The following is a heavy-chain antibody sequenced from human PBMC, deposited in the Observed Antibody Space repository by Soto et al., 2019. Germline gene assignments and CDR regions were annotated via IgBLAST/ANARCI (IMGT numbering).Heavy chain of an antibody. D-gene: IGHD1-26*01. V-gene: IGHV4-4*02. J-gene: IGHJ4*02. Sequence: QVQLQQSGPGLVKPSGTLSLTCAVSGTSISSSNWWSWVRQPPEKGLEWIGEIFHSGSSNYNPSHKSRVTMSIDKSKSQFSLKLTSVTAADAAIYYCAGGPGSYSTAFYFDYWGQGTLVTVSS. CDR3: AGGPGSYSTAFYFDY. CDR1: GTSISSSNW. CDR2: IFHSGSS.